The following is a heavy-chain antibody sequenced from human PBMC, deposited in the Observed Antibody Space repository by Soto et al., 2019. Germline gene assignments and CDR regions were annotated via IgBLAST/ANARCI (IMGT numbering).Heavy chain of an antibody. V-gene: IGHV4-59*01. D-gene: IGHD5-12*01. J-gene: IGHJ4*02. Sequence: KTSETLSVTCTVPVGSISYYYWGWIRQPPGKGLEWIGSIYYSGNTHYNPSLKSRVTISVDTSMNQFSLNLDSVTAVDSAVYYCVRGGYVHAFDYWGQGALVTVS. CDR2: IYYSGNT. CDR3: VRGGYVHAFDY. CDR1: VGSISYYY.